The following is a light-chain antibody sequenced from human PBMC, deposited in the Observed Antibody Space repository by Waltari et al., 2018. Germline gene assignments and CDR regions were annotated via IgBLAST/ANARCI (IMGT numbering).Light chain of an antibody. CDR2: WAS. CDR1: QSVLFRSNNRNY. CDR3: QQYYSSPFT. V-gene: IGKV4-1*01. Sequence: DIVMSQSPDSLAVSLGERATINFKSSQSVLFRSNNRNYFTWYQQKPGQPPKLVLYWASTRESGVPDRFSGSGSATDFTLTISSLQAEDVAVYYCQQYYSSPFTFGPGTKLVIK. J-gene: IGKJ3*01.